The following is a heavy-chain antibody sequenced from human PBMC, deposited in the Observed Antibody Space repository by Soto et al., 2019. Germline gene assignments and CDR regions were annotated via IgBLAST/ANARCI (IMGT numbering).Heavy chain of an antibody. V-gene: IGHV3-9*01. CDR1: GFTFDAYA. J-gene: IGHJ3*02. CDR2: ISWNSGSI. CDR3: AKHIAIAAAGGGAFDI. Sequence: GGSLRLSCAASGFTFDAYAMYWVRQAPGKGLEWVSGISWNSGSIGYADSVKGRFTIARDNAKNSLYLQMNSLRAEDTALYYCAKHIAIAAAGGGAFDIWGQGTMVTVSS. D-gene: IGHD6-13*01.